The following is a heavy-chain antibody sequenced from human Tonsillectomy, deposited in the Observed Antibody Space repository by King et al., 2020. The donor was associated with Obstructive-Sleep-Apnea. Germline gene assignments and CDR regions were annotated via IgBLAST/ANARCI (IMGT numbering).Heavy chain of an antibody. D-gene: IGHD4-17*01. CDR3: ARDSDYGDYGYFDY. V-gene: IGHV4-4*07. Sequence: VQLQESGPGLVKPSETLSLTCTVSGGSISSYYWSWIRQPAGKGLEWIGRIYTSGSTNYNPSLKSRVTMSVDTSKNQFSLKLSSVTAADTAVYYCARDSDYGDYGYFDYWGQGTLVTVSS. CDR1: GGSISSYY. J-gene: IGHJ4*02. CDR2: IYTSGST.